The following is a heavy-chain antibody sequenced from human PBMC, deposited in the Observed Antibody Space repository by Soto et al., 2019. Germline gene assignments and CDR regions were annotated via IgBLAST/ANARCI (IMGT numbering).Heavy chain of an antibody. J-gene: IGHJ5*02. V-gene: IGHV3-23*01. CDR2: ISGSGGST. D-gene: IGHD1-7*01. CDR3: AKHVTGTMFEWFDP. Sequence: GGSLRLSCAASGFTFSSYAMSWVRQAPGKGLEWVSAISGSGGSTYYADSVKGRFTISRDNSTNTLYLHMNTLRAEDTAVYYCAKHVTGTMFEWFDPWGQGTLVNVSS. CDR1: GFTFSSYA.